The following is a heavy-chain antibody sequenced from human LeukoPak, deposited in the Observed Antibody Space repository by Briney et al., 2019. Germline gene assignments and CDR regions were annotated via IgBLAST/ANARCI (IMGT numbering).Heavy chain of an antibody. D-gene: IGHD7-27*01. Sequence: SETLSLTSTVSGYSLTSGYYWDCIRQPPGKGLEWIGSIYHSGSTYYNPSLESPATISVDPPKNHFSLKLGSVLAAPPAGYYCARPPNWGPPGMVVSRKGTTVTVSS. CDR1: GYSLTSGYY. V-gene: IGHV4-38-2*02. CDR3: ARPPNWGPPGMVV. CDR2: IYHSGST. J-gene: IGHJ6*03.